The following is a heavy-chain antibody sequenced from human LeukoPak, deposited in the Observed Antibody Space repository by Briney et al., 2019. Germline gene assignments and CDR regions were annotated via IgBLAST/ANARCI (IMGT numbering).Heavy chain of an antibody. CDR2: INPDGTAA. Sequence: PGGSLRLSCAASGFSFSNSWMHWVREAPGMGRGWVSQINPDGTAALYADSVKGRFTISRDNAKNTLYLQMNTLRADDTAVYYCAKGSNFDFDNWGQGILVTVSS. CDR3: AKGSNFDFDN. J-gene: IGHJ4*02. CDR1: GFSFSNSW. V-gene: IGHV3-74*01. D-gene: IGHD1-1*01.